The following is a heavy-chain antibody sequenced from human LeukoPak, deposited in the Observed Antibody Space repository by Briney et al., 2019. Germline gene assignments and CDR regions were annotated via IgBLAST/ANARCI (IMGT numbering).Heavy chain of an antibody. Sequence: GGSLRLSCAASGFTFSGYGMHWVRQAPGKGLEWVAVISYDGSNKYYTDSVKGRFTISRDNSKNTLYLQMNSLRAEDTAVYYCARGRGPLLRVVKGLFDIWGQGTMVTVSS. D-gene: IGHD2-8*02. CDR2: ISYDGSNK. CDR1: GFTFSGYG. V-gene: IGHV3-30*03. J-gene: IGHJ3*02. CDR3: ARGRGPLLRVVKGLFDI.